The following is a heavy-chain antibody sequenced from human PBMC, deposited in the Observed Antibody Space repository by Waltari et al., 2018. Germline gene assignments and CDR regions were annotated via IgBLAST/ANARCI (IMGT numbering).Heavy chain of an antibody. CDR3: ARDFGMAAAGTS. CDR2: ISAYNGNT. J-gene: IGHJ5*02. V-gene: IGHV1-18*01. D-gene: IGHD6-13*01. Sequence: QVQLVQSGAEVKKPGASVKVSCKASGYTFTSYGISWVRQAPGQGLEWMGWISAYNGNTKYSQKFQGRVTITRDTSASTAYMELSSLRSEDTAVYYCARDFGMAAAGTSWGQGTLVTVSS. CDR1: GYTFTSYG.